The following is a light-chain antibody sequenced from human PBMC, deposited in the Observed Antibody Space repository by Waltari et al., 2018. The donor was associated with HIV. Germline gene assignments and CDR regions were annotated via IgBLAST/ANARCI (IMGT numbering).Light chain of an antibody. CDR3: QQYGSSPWT. J-gene: IGKJ1*01. V-gene: IGKV3-20*01. CDR2: GAS. CDR1: QSVGSSY. Sequence: EIVLTQSPGTLSLSPGERATLSCRASQSVGSSYLAWYQQKPGHAPRLLIYGASTRATGIPDRFSGSGSGTDFTLTISRLEPEDFAVYYCQQYGSSPWTFGQGTKVEIK.